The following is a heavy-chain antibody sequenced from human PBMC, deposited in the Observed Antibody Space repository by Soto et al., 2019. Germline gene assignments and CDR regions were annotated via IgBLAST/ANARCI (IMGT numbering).Heavy chain of an antibody. CDR1: GFTFSRDW. CDR2: IKSDGSAT. Sequence: EVQLVESGGGLVQPGGSLRLSCAASGFTFSRDWMHWVRQAPGKGLVWVSHIKSDGSATSYADSVKGRFTISRDNAKNTLYLQMNSLRAEDTAMYYCARESTGGAFDIWGQGTMVTVSS. J-gene: IGHJ3*02. CDR3: ARESTGGAFDI. V-gene: IGHV3-74*01.